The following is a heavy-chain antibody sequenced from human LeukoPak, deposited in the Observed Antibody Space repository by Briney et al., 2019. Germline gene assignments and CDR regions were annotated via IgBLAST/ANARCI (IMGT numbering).Heavy chain of an antibody. D-gene: IGHD2-2*01. CDR1: GFTLSSYA. CDR3: AKDGCSSTSCYFQH. J-gene: IGHJ1*01. CDR2: ISGSGGST. V-gene: IGHV3-23*01. Sequence: PGGSLRLSCAASGFTLSSYAMSWVRQAPGKGLEWVSAISGSGGSTYYADSVKGRFTISRDNSKNTLYLQMNSLRAEDTAVYYCAKDGCSSTSCYFQHWGQGTLVTVSS.